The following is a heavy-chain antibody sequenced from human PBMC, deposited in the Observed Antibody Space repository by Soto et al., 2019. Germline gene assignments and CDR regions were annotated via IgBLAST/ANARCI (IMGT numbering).Heavy chain of an antibody. CDR3: AKDRQFRSYYESAGHYNN. CDR1: GFTFKNYD. J-gene: IGHJ4*02. D-gene: IGHD3-10*01. CDR2: ISGSGGVT. V-gene: IGHV3-23*01. Sequence: EVQLLESGGGLVQPGGSLRLSCVASGFTFKNYDMRWVRQAPGKGLEWVSGISGSGGVTHYADSVKGRFTISRDNSKNTLYLQMNSLRANDTAVYYCAKDRQFRSYYESAGHYNNWGQGTLVTVSS.